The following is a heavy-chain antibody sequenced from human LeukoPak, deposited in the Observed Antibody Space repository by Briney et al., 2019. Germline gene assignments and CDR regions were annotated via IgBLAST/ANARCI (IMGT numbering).Heavy chain of an antibody. J-gene: IGHJ4*02. CDR3: AKRSFGSVRYYNPYFDS. Sequence: AGSLSLSXVASGCTFKSYARSWIRQAPGKGLEWVAGITNSGTAHYRHSVKGRVTISGDNSKSTFYLQMNTLTAEDTAVYYCAKRSFGSVRYYNPYFDSRGPGKPVTVSS. CDR2: ITNSGTA. V-gene: IGHV3-23*02. D-gene: IGHD3-10*01. CDR1: GCTFKSYA.